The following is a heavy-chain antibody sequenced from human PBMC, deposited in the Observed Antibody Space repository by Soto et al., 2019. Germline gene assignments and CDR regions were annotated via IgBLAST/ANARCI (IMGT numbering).Heavy chain of an antibody. J-gene: IGHJ3*02. CDR3: VVRGSAFDI. V-gene: IGHV3-64D*08. CDR2: ISSDGVNT. Sequence: GGSLRLSCSASGFTFSGDDVYWVRQAPGKGPESVSGISSDGVNTYYADSVKGRFTISRDNSKNTLYLQMRSLRPEDTAVFYCVVRGSAFDIWGQGTTVTVSS. CDR1: GFTFSGDD. D-gene: IGHD3-10*01.